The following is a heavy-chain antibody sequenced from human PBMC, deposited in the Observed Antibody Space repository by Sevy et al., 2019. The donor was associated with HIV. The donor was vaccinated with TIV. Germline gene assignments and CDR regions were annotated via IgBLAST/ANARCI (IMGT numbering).Heavy chain of an antibody. CDR1: AGSISSSNW. D-gene: IGHD3-10*01. V-gene: IGHV4-4*02. Sequence: SETLSLTCAVSAGSISSSNWWSWVRQPPGKGLEWIGEIYRSGSTNYNPSLKSRVTISVDKSKNQFSLKLSSVTAADTAVYYCARVGYYYGSGSYYPYYYYYMDVWGKGTTVTVSS. J-gene: IGHJ6*03. CDR3: ARVGYYYGSGSYYPYYYYYMDV. CDR2: IYRSGST.